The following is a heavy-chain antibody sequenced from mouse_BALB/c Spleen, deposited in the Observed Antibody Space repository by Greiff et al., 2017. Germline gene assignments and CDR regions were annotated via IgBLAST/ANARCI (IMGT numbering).Heavy chain of an antibody. CDR3: ARIEDYYGSSWFAY. V-gene: IGHV8-11*01. D-gene: IGHD1-1*01. CDR2: IWWNDNK. Sequence: QVTLKVSGPGILQPSQTLSLTCSFSGFSLSTYGIGVGWIRQPSGKGLEWLAHIWWNDNKYYNTALKSRLTISKDTSNNQVFLKIASVDTADTATYYCARIEDYYGSSWFAYWGQGTLVTVSA. CDR1: GFSLSTYGIG. J-gene: IGHJ3*01.